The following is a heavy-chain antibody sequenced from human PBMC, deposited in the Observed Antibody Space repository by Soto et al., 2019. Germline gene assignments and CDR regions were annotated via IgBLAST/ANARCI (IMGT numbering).Heavy chain of an antibody. CDR1: GFTFSNYT. V-gene: IGHV3-21*01. J-gene: IGHJ6*02. CDR2: ISSSSLYI. Sequence: EVQLVESGGGLVKPGGSLRVSCAASGFTFSNYTMNWVRQAPGKGLEWVSAISSSSLYIYYADSVEGRFTISRDNAKKSLYLQMNSLGAEDTAVYYCARANYDFWSGSSNYFGMDVWGQGTAVTVSS. D-gene: IGHD3-3*01. CDR3: ARANYDFWSGSSNYFGMDV.